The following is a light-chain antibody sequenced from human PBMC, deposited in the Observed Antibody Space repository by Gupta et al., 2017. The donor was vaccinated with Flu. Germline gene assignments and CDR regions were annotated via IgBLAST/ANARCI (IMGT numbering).Light chain of an antibody. CDR3: QAWDSTTFWV. CDR2: EDT. CDR1: KLGDKY. Sequence: SYDLTQPPSVSVSPGQTASITCSGDKLGDKYACWYQQKPGQSPVLVIHEDTKRPSGIPDRFSGSNSGNTATLTISGAQAMDDADYYCQAWDSTTFWVFGGGTKLTVL. J-gene: IGLJ3*02. V-gene: IGLV3-1*01.